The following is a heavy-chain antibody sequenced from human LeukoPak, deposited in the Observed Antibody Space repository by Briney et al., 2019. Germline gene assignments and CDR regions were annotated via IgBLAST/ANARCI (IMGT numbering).Heavy chain of an antibody. D-gene: IGHD4-17*01. J-gene: IGHJ3*02. CDR2: LSYDGGNK. V-gene: IGHV3-30*18. CDR3: AKDRNYGDYQGAFDI. Sequence: PGGSLRLSCAASGFTVSSYGMHWVRQAPGKGLEWVAVLSYDGGNKYNADSVKGRFTISRDNSKNTLYLQMNSLRVEDTAVYYCAKDRNYGDYQGAFDIWGLGTMVTVSS. CDR1: GFTVSSYG.